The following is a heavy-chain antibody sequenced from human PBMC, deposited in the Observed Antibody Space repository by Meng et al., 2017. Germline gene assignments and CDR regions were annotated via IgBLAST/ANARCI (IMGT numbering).Heavy chain of an antibody. V-gene: IGHV1-69*12. J-gene: IGHJ4*02. Sequence: QVAAAHRGVEVKTSGSAWRFACHAAEGTLSRYASSWVRQAPGQGLEWMGGIIPIFGTANYAQKFQGRVTITADESTSTAYMELSSLRSEDTAVYYCARDDYSNYLPFDYWGQGTLVTVSS. CDR3: ARDDYSNYLPFDY. CDR2: IIPIFGTA. CDR1: EGTLSRYA. D-gene: IGHD4-11*01.